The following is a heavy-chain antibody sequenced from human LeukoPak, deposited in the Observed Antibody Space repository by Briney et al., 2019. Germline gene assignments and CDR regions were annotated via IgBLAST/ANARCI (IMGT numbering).Heavy chain of an antibody. CDR3: ARETILAVAGDF. CDR2: ISSTSITM. J-gene: IGHJ4*02. CDR1: GFTFNRNN. Sequence: GGSLRLSCAASGFTFNRNNMNWARQAPGKGLEWVSYISSTSITMYYADSVKGRFAISRDNAKNSLYLQMNSLRADDTAVYYCARETILAVAGDFWGQGTPVTVSS. V-gene: IGHV3-48*01. D-gene: IGHD6-19*01.